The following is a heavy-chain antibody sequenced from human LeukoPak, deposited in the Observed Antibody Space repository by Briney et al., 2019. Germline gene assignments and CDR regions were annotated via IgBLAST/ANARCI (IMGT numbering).Heavy chain of an antibody. CDR2: ISNSGGST. CDR1: GFTFSSYV. D-gene: IGHD3-22*01. CDR3: ARDYDDSSGYYPRE. V-gene: IGHV3-23*01. J-gene: IGHJ4*02. Sequence: GGSLRLSCAASGFTFSSYVMSWVRQAPGKGLEWVSSISNSGGSTYYADSVKGRFTISRDNSKNTLYLQMNSLRAEDTAVYYCARDYDDSSGYYPREWGQGTLVTVSS.